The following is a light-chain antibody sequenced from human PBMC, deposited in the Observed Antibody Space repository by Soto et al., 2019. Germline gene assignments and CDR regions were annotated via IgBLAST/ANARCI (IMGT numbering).Light chain of an antibody. CDR3: QSYDTSLIGSYV. CDR2: GNS. CDR1: SSNIGAGYD. J-gene: IGLJ1*01. Sequence: QSALTQPPSVSGAPGQRVTISCTGSSSNIGAGYDVHWYQQLPGTAPKVLIYGNSNRPSGVPDRFSGSKSGTSASLAITGLQAEDEADYYCQSYDTSLIGSYVFGTGTKLTVL. V-gene: IGLV1-40*01.